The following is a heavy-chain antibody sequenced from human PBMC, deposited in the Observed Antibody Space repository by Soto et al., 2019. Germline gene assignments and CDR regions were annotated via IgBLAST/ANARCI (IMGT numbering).Heavy chain of an antibody. D-gene: IGHD2-15*01. CDR3: ARIGYCSGGSCPLVANYFDY. J-gene: IGHJ4*02. V-gene: IGHV1-18*01. CDR2: ISAYNGNT. CDR1: GYTFTSYG. Sequence: EASVKVSCKASGYTFTSYGISWVRQAPGQGLEWMGWISAYNGNTNYAQKLQGRVTMTTDTSTNTAYMELRSLRSDDTAVYYCARIGYCSGGSCPLVANYFDYWGQGTLVTVSS.